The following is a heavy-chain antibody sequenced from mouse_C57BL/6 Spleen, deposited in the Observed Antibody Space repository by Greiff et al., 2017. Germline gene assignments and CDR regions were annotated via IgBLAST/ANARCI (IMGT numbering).Heavy chain of an antibody. CDR2: IYPGDGDT. CDR1: GYAFSSYW. D-gene: IGHD2-4*01. CDR3: ARGGIYYDYDVAMDY. Sequence: QVQLKESGAELVKPGASVKISCKASGYAFSSYWMNWVKQRPGKGLEGIGQIYPGDGDTNYNGKFKGKATLTADKSSSTAYMQLSSLTSEDSAVYFCARGGIYYDYDVAMDYWGQGTSVTVSS. V-gene: IGHV1-80*01. J-gene: IGHJ4*01.